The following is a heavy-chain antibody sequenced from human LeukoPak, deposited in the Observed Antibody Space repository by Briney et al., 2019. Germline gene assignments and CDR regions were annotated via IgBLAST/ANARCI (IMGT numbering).Heavy chain of an antibody. V-gene: IGHV1-2*02. CDR3: ARVPRAMSLQLLFPFDY. CDR2: INPNNGDT. Sequence: ASVKVSCKASGYTFTGYYMHWVRQAPGQGLERMGWINPNNGDTNYAQKFDGRVTMTSDTSITTAYMELSSLRSDDTAVYYCARVPRAMSLQLLFPFDYWGQGTLVTVSS. CDR1: GYTFTGYY. D-gene: IGHD5-24*01. J-gene: IGHJ4*02.